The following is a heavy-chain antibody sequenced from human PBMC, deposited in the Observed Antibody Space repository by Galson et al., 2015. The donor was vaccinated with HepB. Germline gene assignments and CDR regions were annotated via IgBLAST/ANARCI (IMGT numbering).Heavy chain of an antibody. CDR2: TYYRSKWYS. D-gene: IGHD4-11*01. Sequence: CAISEDSVSSNSAAWTWIRQSPSRGLEWLGRTYYRSKWYSDFALSVKSRITINPDTSKNQFSLQLNSVTPEDTAVYYCTRDSTATTWGLIDYWGRGTLVIVSS. CDR1: EDSVSSNSAA. CDR3: TRDSTATTWGLIDY. V-gene: IGHV6-1*01. J-gene: IGHJ4*02.